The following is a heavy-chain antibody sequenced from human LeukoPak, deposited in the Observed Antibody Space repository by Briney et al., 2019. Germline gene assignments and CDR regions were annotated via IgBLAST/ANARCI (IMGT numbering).Heavy chain of an antibody. Sequence: PGGSLRLSCAASGFTFSNAWMSWVRQAPGKGLEWVGRIKSKTDGGTTDYAAPVKGRFTISRDNAKNSLYLQMNSLRAEDTAVYYCASLSIAVAGGDAFDIWGQGTMVTVSS. CDR3: ASLSIAVAGGDAFDI. CDR1: GFTFSNAW. CDR2: IKSKTDGGTT. D-gene: IGHD6-19*01. V-gene: IGHV3-15*01. J-gene: IGHJ3*02.